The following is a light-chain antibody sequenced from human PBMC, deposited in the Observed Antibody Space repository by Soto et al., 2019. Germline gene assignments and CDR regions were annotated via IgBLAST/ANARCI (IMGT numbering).Light chain of an antibody. CDR1: SSNIGSNT. Sequence: QSVLTQPPSASGTPGQRVTISCSGSSSNIGSNTVNWYQQLPGAAPKLLVHSDNQRPSGVPDRFSGSRSGTSASLAISGLHSEDEADYYCATWDDSLNVYVLFGGGTKVTVL. J-gene: IGLJ2*01. CDR3: ATWDDSLNVYVL. V-gene: IGLV1-44*01. CDR2: SDN.